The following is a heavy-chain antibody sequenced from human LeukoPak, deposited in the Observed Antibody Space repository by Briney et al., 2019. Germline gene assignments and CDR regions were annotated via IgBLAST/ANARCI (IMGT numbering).Heavy chain of an antibody. D-gene: IGHD3-22*01. V-gene: IGHV1-24*01. J-gene: IGHJ3*02. CDR2: FDPEDGET. CDR3: ATDPPWYYDSSGYYGGAFDI. Sequence: ASVKVSCKVSGYTLTELSMHWVRQAPGKGLEWMGGFDPEDGETIYAQKFQGRVTMTEDTSTDTAYMELSSLRSEDTAVYYCATDPPWYYDSSGYYGGAFDIWGQGTMVTVSS. CDR1: GYTLTELS.